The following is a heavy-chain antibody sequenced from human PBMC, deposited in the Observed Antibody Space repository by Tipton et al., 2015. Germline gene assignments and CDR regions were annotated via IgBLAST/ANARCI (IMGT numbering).Heavy chain of an antibody. CDR2: INWTGGMT. V-gene: IGHV3-9*01. CDR1: GFTFDDYG. CDR3: VKESPGGLQYFQH. D-gene: IGHD5-12*01. Sequence: SLRLSCVASGFTFDDYGMHWVRQAPGKGLEWVAGINWTGGMTAHADSVGGRFTISRDNAKNSLYLQMNSLRAEDTALYYCVKESPGGLQYFQHWGQGTLVTVSS. J-gene: IGHJ1*01.